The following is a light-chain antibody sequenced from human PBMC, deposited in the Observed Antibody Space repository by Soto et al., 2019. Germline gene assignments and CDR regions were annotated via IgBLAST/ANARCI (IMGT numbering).Light chain of an antibody. Sequence: QSVLTQPPSASGTPGQRVTISCSGSSSNIGSNYVYWYQQLPGTAPKLLIYMNNQRPSGVPDRFSCSKSGTSASLAISGLRSEDEADYYCAAWYDSRQEQVFGGGTKVTVL. CDR1: SSNIGSNY. V-gene: IGLV1-47*01. J-gene: IGLJ3*02. CDR3: AAWYDSRQEQV. CDR2: MNN.